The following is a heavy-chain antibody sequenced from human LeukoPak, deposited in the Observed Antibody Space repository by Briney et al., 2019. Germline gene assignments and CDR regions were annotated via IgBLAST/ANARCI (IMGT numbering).Heavy chain of an antibody. CDR2: INHSGST. CDR1: GGSFSGYY. Sequence: PSETLSLTCAVYGGSFSGYYWSWIRQPPGKGLEWIGEINHSGSTNYNPSLKSRVTISVDTSKNQFSLKLSSVTAADTAVHYCASYPHDYGDYGGLDYWGQGTLVTVSS. V-gene: IGHV4-34*01. CDR3: ASYPHDYGDYGGLDY. J-gene: IGHJ4*02. D-gene: IGHD4-17*01.